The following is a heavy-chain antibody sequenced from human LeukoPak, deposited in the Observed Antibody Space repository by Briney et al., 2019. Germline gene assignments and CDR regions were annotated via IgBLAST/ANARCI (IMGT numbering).Heavy chain of an antibody. J-gene: IGHJ4*02. CDR3: ARHGGAAAAIDY. Sequence: ASETLSLTCTVSGGFVSSSSYFWGWIRQPPGKRLEWIGSIYYSGTTYYNPSLKSRITISLATSKNQFSLKLSSVTAADTAVYYCARHGGAAAAIDYWGQGTLVTVSS. D-gene: IGHD6-13*01. CDR2: IYYSGTT. V-gene: IGHV4-39*01. CDR1: GGFVSSSSYF.